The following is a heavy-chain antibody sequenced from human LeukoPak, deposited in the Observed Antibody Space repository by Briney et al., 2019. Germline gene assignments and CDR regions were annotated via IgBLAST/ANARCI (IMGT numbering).Heavy chain of an antibody. D-gene: IGHD1-26*01. Sequence: SVKVSCKASGGTFSSYAISWVRQAPGQGLEWMGGIIPIFGTANYAQKFQGRVTITADESTSTAYMELSSLRSEDTAVYYCAREGGSYYYLDYWGQGTLVTVSS. CDR3: AREGGSYYYLDY. CDR1: GGTFSSYA. CDR2: IIPIFGTA. V-gene: IGHV1-69*13. J-gene: IGHJ4*02.